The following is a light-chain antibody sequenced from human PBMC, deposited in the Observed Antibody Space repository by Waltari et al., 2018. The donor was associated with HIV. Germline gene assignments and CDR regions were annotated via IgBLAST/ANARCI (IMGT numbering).Light chain of an antibody. Sequence: DIKLTQSPSFLSASVVDTVTITCRASHGISNYLAWYQQKPGNAPKLLIFAASTLQTGVPSRFSGSGFGTEFTLTISSLHPEDFATYSCQQLDTYPRTFGQGTKVEIK. CDR2: AAS. CDR1: HGISNY. J-gene: IGKJ1*01. CDR3: QQLDTYPRT. V-gene: IGKV1-9*01.